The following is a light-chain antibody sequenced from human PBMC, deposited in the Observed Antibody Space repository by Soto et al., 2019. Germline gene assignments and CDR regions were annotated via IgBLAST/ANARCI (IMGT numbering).Light chain of an antibody. CDR1: QSISRN. Sequence: EIVMTQSPATLSVSPGERATLSCRASQSISRNLAWYQQKPGQTPRLLIYGASTRATAVPARFTASGSGTEFTLSISSLQSDDFGVYYCQQYDTWPRTFGQGTKVEIK. J-gene: IGKJ1*01. V-gene: IGKV3-15*01. CDR2: GAS. CDR3: QQYDTWPRT.